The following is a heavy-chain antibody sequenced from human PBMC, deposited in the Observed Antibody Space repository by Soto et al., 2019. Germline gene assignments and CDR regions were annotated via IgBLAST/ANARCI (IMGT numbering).Heavy chain of an antibody. CDR3: AKDRGGDLKAFDI. V-gene: IGHV3-21*01. CDR2: ISSSSSYI. Sequence: EVQLVESGGGLVKPGGSLRLSCAASGFTFSSYSMNWVRQAPGKGLEWVSSISSSSSYIYYADSVKGRFTISRDNANTSLHLQRNSLRAEDTAVYYWAKDRGGDLKAFDIWGQGTMVTVSS. J-gene: IGHJ3*02. CDR1: GFTFSSYS. D-gene: IGHD3-10*01.